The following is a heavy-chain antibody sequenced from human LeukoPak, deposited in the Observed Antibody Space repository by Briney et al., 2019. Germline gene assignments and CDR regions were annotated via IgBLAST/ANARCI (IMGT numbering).Heavy chain of an antibody. CDR2: IKSDGSAT. V-gene: IGHV3-7*01. D-gene: IGHD3-10*01. CDR3: ATNGSELIPE. CDR1: GFTFSDYW. Sequence: GRTLRLSRAASGFTFSDYWMSCVPQAPGKGLEGVANIKSDGSATYYVDSVKGRLPISKDNAKNSLSLDMNSLRAEDTDVYVCATNGSELIPEWSQGTVVTV. J-gene: IGHJ4*02.